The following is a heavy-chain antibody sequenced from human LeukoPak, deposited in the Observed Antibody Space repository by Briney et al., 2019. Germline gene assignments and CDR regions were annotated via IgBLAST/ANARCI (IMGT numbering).Heavy chain of an antibody. CDR1: GFTFSSYA. CDR3: AKHVSFTDFWSGYLDY. CDR2: ISGSGGST. D-gene: IGHD3-3*01. V-gene: IGHV3-23*01. J-gene: IGHJ4*02. Sequence: SGGSLRLSCAASGFTFSSYAMSWVRQAPGKGLEWVSAISGSGGSTYCADSVKGRFTISRDNSKNTLYLQMNSLRAEDTAVYYCAKHVSFTDFWSGYLDYWGQGTLVIVSS.